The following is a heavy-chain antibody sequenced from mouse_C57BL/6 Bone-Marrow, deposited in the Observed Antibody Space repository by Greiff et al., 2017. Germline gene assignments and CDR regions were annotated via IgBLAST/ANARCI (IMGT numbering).Heavy chain of an antibody. CDR3: TSLTGPLDY. CDR1: GFNIKDDY. Sequence: EVQLQQSGAELVRPGASVKLSCTASGFNIKDDYMHWVKQRPEQGLEWIGWIDPENGDTEYASKFQGKATITADTSSNTAYLQLSSLTSEDTAGYYCTSLTGPLDYWGQGTTLTVSS. CDR2: IDPENGDT. V-gene: IGHV14-4*01. D-gene: IGHD4-1*01. J-gene: IGHJ2*01.